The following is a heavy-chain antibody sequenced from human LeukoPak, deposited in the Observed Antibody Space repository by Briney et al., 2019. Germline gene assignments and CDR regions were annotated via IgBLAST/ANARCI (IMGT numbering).Heavy chain of an antibody. V-gene: IGHV4-38-2*01. J-gene: IGHJ4*02. CDR3: ARYSVVLAVAAKGYYFDY. CDR2: IYHSGST. D-gene: IGHD6-19*01. CDR1: GYSISSGYY. Sequence: YPSETPSLTCAVSGYSISSGYYWGWIRQPPGKGLEWIGSIYHSGSTYYNPSLKSRVTISVDTSKNQFSLKLSSVTAADTAVYYCARYSVVLAVAAKGYYFDYWGQGPLVTVSS.